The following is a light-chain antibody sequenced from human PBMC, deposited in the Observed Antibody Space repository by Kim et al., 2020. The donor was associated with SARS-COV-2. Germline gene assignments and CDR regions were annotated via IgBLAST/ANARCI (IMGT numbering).Light chain of an antibody. V-gene: IGKV1-39*01. J-gene: IGKJ4*01. CDR2: AAS. CDR1: KSISSY. Sequence: ASVGDRVIITCRASKSISSYLNWYQQKPGKAPKLLIYAASSLQSGVPSRFSGSGSGTEFTLTISSMQPEDFATYYCQQSYSTPLTFGGGTKVDIK. CDR3: QQSYSTPLT.